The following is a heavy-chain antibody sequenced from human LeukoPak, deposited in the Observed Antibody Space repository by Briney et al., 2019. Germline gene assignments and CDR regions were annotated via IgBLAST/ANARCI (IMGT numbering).Heavy chain of an antibody. CDR2: IYNSGRP. Sequence: SETLSLTCTVFGGSISSYYWSWIRQPPGKGLEWIGYIYNSGRPNYNPSLKSRVTISIAASKDQFSLNLSSVTAADTAVYYCARHGSGWSFDHWGQGALVTVSS. CDR1: GGSISSYY. D-gene: IGHD6-19*01. CDR3: ARHGSGWSFDH. V-gene: IGHV4-59*08. J-gene: IGHJ4*02.